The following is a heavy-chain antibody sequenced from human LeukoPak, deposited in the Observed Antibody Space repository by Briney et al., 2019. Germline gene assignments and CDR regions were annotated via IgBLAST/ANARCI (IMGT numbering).Heavy chain of an antibody. CDR1: GGAFSIYA. CDR2: IIPIFGTA. V-gene: IGHV1-69*01. Sequence: SVNVSFKASGGAFSIYAISWVRQAPGQGLEWMGGIIPIFGTANYAQKFQGRVTITADESTSTAYMELSSLRSEDTAVYYRASEKPLYSYGWGDAFDIWGQGIMVTVSS. D-gene: IGHD5-18*01. J-gene: IGHJ3*02. CDR3: ASEKPLYSYGWGDAFDI.